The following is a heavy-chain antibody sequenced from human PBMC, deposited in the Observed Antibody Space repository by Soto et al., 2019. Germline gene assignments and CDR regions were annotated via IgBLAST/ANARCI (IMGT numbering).Heavy chain of an antibody. Sequence: PGGSLRLSCAASGFTFSTYAMHWVRQAPGKGLEWVAVISEDGSNKYYADSVKGRFTISRDISKNTLYLQMNSLRAEGTAVYSCARVRLLTLTDYYYGMDVWGQGTTVTVSS. D-gene: IGHD2-21*02. CDR2: ISEDGSNK. CDR1: GFTFSTYA. CDR3: ARVRLLTLTDYYYGMDV. V-gene: IGHV3-30-3*01. J-gene: IGHJ6*02.